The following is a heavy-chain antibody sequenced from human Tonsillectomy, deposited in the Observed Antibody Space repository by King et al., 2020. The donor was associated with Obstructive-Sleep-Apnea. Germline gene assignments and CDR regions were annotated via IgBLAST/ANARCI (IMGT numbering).Heavy chain of an antibody. V-gene: IGHV3-30-3*01. CDR1: GFTFTNHA. CDR3: ARDIMVRGHLVS. J-gene: IGHJ5*02. D-gene: IGHD3-10*01. CDR2: ISYDGSSD. Sequence: VQLVESGGGVVQPGRSLRLSCADSGFTFTNHAMHWVRQAPGKGLEWVAFISYDGSSDYYADSVKGRFTISRDNSKNTLYLQVNSLRAEDTAVYYCARDIMVRGHLVSWGQGTLVTVSS.